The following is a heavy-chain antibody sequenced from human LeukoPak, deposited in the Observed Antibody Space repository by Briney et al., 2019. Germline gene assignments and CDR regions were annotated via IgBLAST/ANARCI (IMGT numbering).Heavy chain of an antibody. V-gene: IGHV3-9*01. CDR2: INWNSGSI. Sequence: GGSLRLSCAASGFTFDDYAMHWVRQAPGKGLEWVSGINWNSGSIGYADSVKGRFTISRDNAKNSLYLQMNSLRAEDTALYYCAKDLGLLWFGETRRDAFDIWGQGTMVTVSS. D-gene: IGHD3-10*01. CDR3: AKDLGLLWFGETRRDAFDI. J-gene: IGHJ3*02. CDR1: GFTFDDYA.